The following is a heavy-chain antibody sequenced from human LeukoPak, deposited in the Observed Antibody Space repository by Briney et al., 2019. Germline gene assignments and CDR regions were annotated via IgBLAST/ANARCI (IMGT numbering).Heavy chain of an antibody. Sequence: PSETLSLTCTVSGGSISSGDYYWSWIRQPPGKGLEWIGYIYYSGSTYYNPSLKSRVTISVDTSKNQFSLKLSSVTAADTAVYYCASPYDSSGYYSEARAFDIWGQGTMVTVSS. V-gene: IGHV4-30-4*01. J-gene: IGHJ3*02. CDR2: IYYSGST. CDR3: ASPYDSSGYYSEARAFDI. D-gene: IGHD3-22*01. CDR1: GGSISSGDYY.